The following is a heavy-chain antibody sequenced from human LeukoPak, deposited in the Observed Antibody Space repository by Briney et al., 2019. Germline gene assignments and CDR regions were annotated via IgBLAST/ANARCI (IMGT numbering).Heavy chain of an antibody. CDR3: ARDTGSRMVAWNWFDP. Sequence: PSETLSLTCTVSGGSISSCYWSWIRQPAGKGLEWIGRIYTSGSTNYNPSLKSRVTMSVDTSKNQFSLKLSSVTAADTAVYYCARDTGSRMVAWNWFDPWGQGTLVTVSS. V-gene: IGHV4-4*07. J-gene: IGHJ5*02. D-gene: IGHD5-12*01. CDR1: GGSISSCY. CDR2: IYTSGST.